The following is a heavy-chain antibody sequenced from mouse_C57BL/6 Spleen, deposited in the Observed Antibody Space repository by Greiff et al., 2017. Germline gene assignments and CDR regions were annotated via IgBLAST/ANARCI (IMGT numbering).Heavy chain of an antibody. V-gene: IGHV4-1*01. CDR1: GIDFSRYW. D-gene: IGHD2-4*01. CDR2: INPDSSTI. J-gene: IGHJ4*01. Sequence: EVKLMESGGGLVQPGGSLKLSCAASGIDFSRYWMSWVRRAPGKGLEWIGEINPDSSTINYAPSLKDKFIISRDNAKNTLYLQMSKVRSEDTALYYCARRFYYDYDGGAMDYWGQGTSVTVSS. CDR3: ARRFYYDYDGGAMDY.